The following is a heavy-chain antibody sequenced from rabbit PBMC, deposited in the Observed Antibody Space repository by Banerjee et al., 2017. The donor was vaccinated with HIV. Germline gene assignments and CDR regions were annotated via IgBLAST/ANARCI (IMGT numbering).Heavy chain of an antibody. Sequence: QEQLVESGGGLVQPEGSLTLTCKASGIDFSSYYYMCWVRQAPGKGLEWIACIDAGSSGSTIYATWAKGRFTISKTSSTTVTLQMTSLTAADTATYFCARSEAGSHWGKDLWGPGTLVTVS. CDR1: GIDFSSYYY. J-gene: IGHJ6*01. D-gene: IGHD4-2*01. CDR2: IDAGSSGST. CDR3: ARSEAGSHWGKDL. V-gene: IGHV1S45*01.